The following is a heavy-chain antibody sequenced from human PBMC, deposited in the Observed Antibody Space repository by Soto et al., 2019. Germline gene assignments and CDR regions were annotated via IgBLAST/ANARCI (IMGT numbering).Heavy chain of an antibody. D-gene: IGHD1-26*01. CDR3: ASAKTSGPGGGTTTSFXY. CDR2: ISAYNGNT. CDR1: GYTFTSYG. Sequence: ASVKVSCKASGYTFTSYGISWVRQAPGQGLEWMGWISAYNGNTNYAQKLQGRVTMTTDTSTSTAYMELRSLRSDDTAVYYCASAKTSGPGGGTTTSFXYWGQGTLVTVSS. V-gene: IGHV1-18*01. J-gene: IGHJ4*02.